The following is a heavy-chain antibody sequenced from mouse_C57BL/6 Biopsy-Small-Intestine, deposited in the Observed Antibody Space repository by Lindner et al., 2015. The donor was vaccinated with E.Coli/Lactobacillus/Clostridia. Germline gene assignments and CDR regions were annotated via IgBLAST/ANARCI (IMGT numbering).Heavy chain of an antibody. CDR2: ISSGSSNI. Sequence: VQLQEVWGGLVKPGGSLKLSCAASGFTFSDYGMHWVRQAPEKGLEWVAYISSGSSNIYYADTVKGQFTISRDNANNTLFLQMTNLRSEDTAMYYCASPAMDYWGQGTSVTVSS. CDR3: ASPAMDY. V-gene: IGHV5-17*01. CDR1: GFTFSDYG. J-gene: IGHJ4*01.